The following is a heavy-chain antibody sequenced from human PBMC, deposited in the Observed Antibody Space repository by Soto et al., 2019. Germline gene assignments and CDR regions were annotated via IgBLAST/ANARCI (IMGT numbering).Heavy chain of an antibody. CDR3: AKGGRQWLVTSDFNC. Sequence: VQLVESGGGVVQPGRSLRLSCAASGFTFSDYAMHWVRQAPGKGLEWVAVVSHDGRNTHYADSVKGRFTISRDSSKNTVSREMTSRRAEDTAVYYCAKGGRQWLVTSDFNCWGQGALVTVSS. CDR1: GFTFSDYA. V-gene: IGHV3-30*18. CDR2: VSHDGRNT. D-gene: IGHD6-19*01. J-gene: IGHJ4*02.